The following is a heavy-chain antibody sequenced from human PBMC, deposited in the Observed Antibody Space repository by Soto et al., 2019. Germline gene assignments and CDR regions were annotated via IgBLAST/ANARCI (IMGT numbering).Heavy chain of an antibody. CDR2: ISSSSSYI. D-gene: IGHD4-17*01. CDR1: GFTFSSYS. Sequence: GGSLRLSCAASGFTFSSYSMNWVRQAPGKGLEWVSSISSSSSYIYYADSVKGRFTISRDNAKNSLYLQMNSLRAEDTAVYYCARDQTTAVTPGGAFDIWGQGTMVTVSS. J-gene: IGHJ3*02. CDR3: ARDQTTAVTPGGAFDI. V-gene: IGHV3-21*01.